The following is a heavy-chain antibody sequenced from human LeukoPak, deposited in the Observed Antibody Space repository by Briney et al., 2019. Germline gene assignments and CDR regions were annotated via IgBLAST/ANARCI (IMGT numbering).Heavy chain of an antibody. CDR1: GFTFSSYG. CDR3: AREIHRSQTMVRGVSWFDP. V-gene: IGHV3-23*01. J-gene: IGHJ5*02. Sequence: GGSLRLSCAASGFTFSSYGMSWVRQAPGKGLEWVSAISGSGGFTYYADSVKGRFTISRDNAKNSLYLQMNSLRAEDTAVYYCAREIHRSQTMVRGVSWFDPWGQGTLVTVSS. CDR2: ISGSGGFT. D-gene: IGHD3-10*01.